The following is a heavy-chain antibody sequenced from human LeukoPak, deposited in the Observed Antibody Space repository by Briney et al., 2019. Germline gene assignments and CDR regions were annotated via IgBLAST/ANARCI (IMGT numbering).Heavy chain of an antibody. J-gene: IGHJ3*02. CDR2: IYSGDST. CDR3: ARDGRWLQLAPDAFDI. D-gene: IGHD5-24*01. Sequence: GGSLRLSCAASGFTVSSNYMTWVRQSPGKGLEWFALIYSGDSTYDADSVKGRFTMSRDNSKNTLYLQMNSLRVEDTAVYYCARDGRWLQLAPDAFDIWGQGTMVTVSS. CDR1: GFTVSSNY. V-gene: IGHV3-66*01.